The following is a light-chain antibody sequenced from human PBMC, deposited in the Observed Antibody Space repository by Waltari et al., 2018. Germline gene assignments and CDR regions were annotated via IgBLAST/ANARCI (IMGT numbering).Light chain of an antibody. Sequence: EIVLTQSPATLSLSPGERATLSCRASQCVSSYLAWYQEKSGQAPRLPIYDASNRATGIPAVFSGGGSGTDFTLTISSLEPEDFAVYYCQQRSDWLLTFGGGTKVEIK. CDR2: DAS. CDR3: QQRSDWLLT. V-gene: IGKV3-11*01. CDR1: QCVSSY. J-gene: IGKJ4*01.